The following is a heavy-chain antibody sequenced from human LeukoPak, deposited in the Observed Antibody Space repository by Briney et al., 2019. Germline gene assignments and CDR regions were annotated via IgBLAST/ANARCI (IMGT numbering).Heavy chain of an antibody. CDR3: ARDSKSYSYYYMDV. J-gene: IGHJ6*03. Sequence: GGSLRLSCAASGFTFSDYYMSWMRQAPGKGLEWASYISGSGSPKKYADSVKGRFTISRDNAKNSLYLQMDSLRAEDTAVYYCARDSKSYSYYYMDVWGKGTTVTVSS. CDR1: GFTFSDYY. CDR2: ISGSGSPK. V-gene: IGHV3-11*04.